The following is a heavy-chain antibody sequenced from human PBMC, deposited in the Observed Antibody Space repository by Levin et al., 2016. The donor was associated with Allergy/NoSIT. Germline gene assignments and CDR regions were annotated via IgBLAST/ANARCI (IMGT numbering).Heavy chain of an antibody. D-gene: IGHD3-10*01. CDR2: IYYSGST. CDR3: ARMIYRGSVWFDP. V-gene: IGHV4-59*01. Sequence: SETLSLTCTVSGGSISSYYWSWIRQPPGKGLEWIGYIYYSGSTNYNPSLKSRVTISVDTSKNQFSLKLSSVTAADTAVYYCARMIYRGSVWFDPWGQGTLVTVSS. CDR1: GGSISSYY. J-gene: IGHJ5*02.